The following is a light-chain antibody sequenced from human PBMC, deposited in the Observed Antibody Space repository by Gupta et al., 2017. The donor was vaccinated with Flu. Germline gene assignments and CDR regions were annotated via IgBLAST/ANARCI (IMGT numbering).Light chain of an antibody. CDR2: AAS. J-gene: IGKJ4*01. CDR1: QSIGGY. CDR3: QQRFRWPLT. Sequence: PATLSLSPGARATLSCRASQSIGGYLTWYQQKPGQVPSLLIYAASNWPAGLPARFSGSGSVTEFTLTISSLESEDFAVYYCQQRFRWPLTFGGGTXVETK. V-gene: IGKV3-11*01.